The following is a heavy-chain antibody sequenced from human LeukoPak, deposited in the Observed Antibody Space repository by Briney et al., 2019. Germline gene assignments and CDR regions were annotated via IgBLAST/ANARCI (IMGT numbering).Heavy chain of an antibody. CDR1: GFTFSSYS. CDR3: ARDVNFDWLFYFDY. Sequence: PGGSLRLSCAASGFTFSSYSMNWVRQAPGKGLEWVSSISSSSSYIYYADSVKGRFTISRDNAKHSLYLQMNSLRAEDTAVYYCARDVNFDWLFYFDYWGQGTLVTVSS. CDR2: ISSSSSYI. J-gene: IGHJ4*02. D-gene: IGHD3-9*01. V-gene: IGHV3-21*01.